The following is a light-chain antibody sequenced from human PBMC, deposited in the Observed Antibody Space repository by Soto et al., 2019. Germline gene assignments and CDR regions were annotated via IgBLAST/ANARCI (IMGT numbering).Light chain of an antibody. V-gene: IGKV1-39*01. CDR3: QQSDLSPWT. Sequence: DIQVAQSPSSLSASVGDRVTITCRASEDIGRYLNWYQQRPGKAPNLLIYTASRLHIGVPSRFTGSRSGTNVNLSISGLQPEDCATYYCQQSDLSPWTFGQGTRVE. J-gene: IGKJ1*01. CDR2: TAS. CDR1: EDIGRY.